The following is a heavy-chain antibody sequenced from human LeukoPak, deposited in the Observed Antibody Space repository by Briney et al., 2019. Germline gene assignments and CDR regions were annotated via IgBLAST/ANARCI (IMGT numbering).Heavy chain of an antibody. CDR2: IGTAGDT. Sequence: GGALRLSCAASGFTFSSYDMHWVRQPTGKGLEWVSAIGTAGDTYYSHSVKGRFTISRENAKNSLYLHMNSLSAGDTAVYFCARGHMLTGYYNFAWFDPWGQGTLVTVSS. CDR3: ARGHMLTGYYNFAWFDP. CDR1: GFTFSSYD. V-gene: IGHV3-13*01. J-gene: IGHJ5*02. D-gene: IGHD3-9*01.